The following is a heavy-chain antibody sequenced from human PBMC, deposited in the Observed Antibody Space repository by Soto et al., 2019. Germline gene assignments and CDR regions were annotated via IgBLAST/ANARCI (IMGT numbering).Heavy chain of an antibody. D-gene: IGHD2-15*01. J-gene: IGHJ6*02. CDR3: AHKGGRGAGMDV. CDR1: GFSLSTSGVG. V-gene: IGHV2-5*02. CDR2: IYWDDDK. Sequence: QITLKESGPTLVKPTQTLTLTCTFSGFSLSTSGVGVAWIRQPPGQALEWLALIYWDDDKPYSPSLKSRLTIIKDTSKNQGVLTMTNMDPVDTGTYYCAHKGGRGAGMDVWGQGTTVTVSS.